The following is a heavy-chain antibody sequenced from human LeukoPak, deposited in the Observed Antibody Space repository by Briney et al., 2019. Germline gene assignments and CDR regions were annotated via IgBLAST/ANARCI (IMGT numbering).Heavy chain of an antibody. CDR3: ARSVEKEWFDA. V-gene: IGHV4-59*01. Sequence: KSSETLSLTCTVSGGSISSYYWSWIRQPPGKGLEWIGYIYYSGSTNYNPSPKSRVTISVDTSKNQFSLKLSSVTAADTAVYYCARSVEKEWFDAWGQGTLVTVSS. J-gene: IGHJ5*02. CDR1: GGSISSYY. CDR2: IYYSGST.